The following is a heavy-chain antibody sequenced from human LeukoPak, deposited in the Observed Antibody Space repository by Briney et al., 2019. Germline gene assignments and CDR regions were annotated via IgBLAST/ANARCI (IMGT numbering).Heavy chain of an antibody. Sequence: SETVSLTCAVSDYSISNAYYWGWIRQPPGKGLEWIGSISHGGSTHYNASLKSRVTISLEASKNQFSLRLSSVSAADTAVYYCPRQADVPSSIGYFDFWGQGAPVTVSS. CDR3: PRQADVPSSIGYFDF. V-gene: IGHV4-38-2*01. J-gene: IGHJ4*02. CDR1: DYSISNAYY. CDR2: ISHGGST. D-gene: IGHD2/OR15-2a*01.